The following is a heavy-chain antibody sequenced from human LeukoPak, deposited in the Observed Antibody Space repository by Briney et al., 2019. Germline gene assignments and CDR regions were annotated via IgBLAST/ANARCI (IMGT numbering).Heavy chain of an antibody. CDR3: ARVTGYMIEDYFDY. CDR2: IYHSGST. J-gene: IGHJ4*02. D-gene: IGHD3-22*01. V-gene: IGHV4-39*07. CDR1: GGSISSRDYY. Sequence: SETLSLTCSVSGGSISSRDYYWVWLRQPPGMELEWIGSIYHSGSTYYNPSLKSRVTISVDTSKNQFSLKLRSVTAADTAVYYCARVTGYMIEDYFDYWGQGTLVTVSS.